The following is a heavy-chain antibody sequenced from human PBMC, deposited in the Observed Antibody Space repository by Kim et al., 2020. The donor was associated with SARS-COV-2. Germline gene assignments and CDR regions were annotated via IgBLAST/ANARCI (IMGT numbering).Heavy chain of an antibody. V-gene: IGHV4-59*12. D-gene: IGHD4-17*01. Sequence: SETLSLTCTVSGGSISSYYWSWIRQPPGKGLEWIGYIYYSGSTNYNPSLKSRVTISVDTSKNQFSLKLSSVTAADTAVYYCARDYYGAKYSAFDIWGQGTMVTVSS. CDR2: IYYSGST. J-gene: IGHJ3*02. CDR3: ARDYYGAKYSAFDI. CDR1: GGSISSYY.